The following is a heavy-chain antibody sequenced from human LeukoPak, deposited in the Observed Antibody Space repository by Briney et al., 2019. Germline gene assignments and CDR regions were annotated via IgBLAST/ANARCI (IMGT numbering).Heavy chain of an antibody. V-gene: IGHV1-46*01. CDR2: INPRGGST. CDR1: GYTFTSHF. CDR3: AREFRVVMTAFLDY. D-gene: IGHD2-21*02. J-gene: IGHJ4*02. Sequence: ASVKVSCKASGYTFTSHFMHWVRQAPGQGLEWMGIINPRGGSTSYTQKFQGRVTMTRDTSVSTAYMELTSLRSDDTAVYFCAREFRVVMTAFLDYWGQGTLVIVSS.